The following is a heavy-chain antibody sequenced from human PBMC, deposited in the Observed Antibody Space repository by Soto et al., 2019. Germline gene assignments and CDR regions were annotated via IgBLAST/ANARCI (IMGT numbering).Heavy chain of an antibody. CDR3: ARDATDDRNYYYYGMDV. CDR1: GGTFSSYA. V-gene: IGHV1-69*01. Sequence: QVQLVQSGAEVKKPGSSVKVSCKASGGTFSSYAISWVRQAPGQGLEWMGGIIPTFGTANYAQKFQGRVTITADESTSTAYMELSSLRSEDTAVYYCARDATDDRNYYYYGMDVWGQGTTVTVSS. J-gene: IGHJ6*02. D-gene: IGHD1-1*01. CDR2: IIPTFGTA.